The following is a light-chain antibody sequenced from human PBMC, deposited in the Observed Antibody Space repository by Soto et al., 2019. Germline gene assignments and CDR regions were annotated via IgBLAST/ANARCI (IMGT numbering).Light chain of an antibody. CDR3: QQYGSSPPYT. J-gene: IGKJ2*01. V-gene: IGKV3D-15*01. Sequence: EIVLTQSPATLSVSPGERATLSCRASQSISTKLAWYQQKPGQAPRLLIYDASTRATGIPARFSGSGSGTEFTLIISSLQSEDFAVYYCQQYGSSPPYTFGQGTKLEIK. CDR1: QSISTK. CDR2: DAS.